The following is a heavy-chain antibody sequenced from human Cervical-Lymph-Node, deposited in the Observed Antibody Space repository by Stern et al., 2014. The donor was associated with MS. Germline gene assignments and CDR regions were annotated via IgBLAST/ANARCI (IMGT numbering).Heavy chain of an antibody. CDR1: GYTFSSYV. D-gene: IGHD2-8*01. Sequence: QVQLVQSESELKKPGASVKVSCKASGYTFSSYVMNWVRQAPGQGLEWMGWINTKTGNPSYAQGFTGRFVFSLDTSDSTAYLQISGLKPEDTAVYYCAREEGYCTNGVCYLDYYFEHWGQGTLVTVSS. CDR3: AREEGYCTNGVCYLDYYFEH. J-gene: IGHJ4*02. V-gene: IGHV7-4-1*02. CDR2: INTKTGNP.